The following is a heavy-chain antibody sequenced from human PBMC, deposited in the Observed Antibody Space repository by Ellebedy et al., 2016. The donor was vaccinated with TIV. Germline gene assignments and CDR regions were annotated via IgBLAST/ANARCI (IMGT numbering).Heavy chain of an antibody. V-gene: IGHV1-2*02. CDR3: ARVYSSGWYALPSGGYFDY. D-gene: IGHD6-19*01. CDR1: GYTFTGYY. J-gene: IGHJ4*02. Sequence: ASVKVSXXASGYTFTGYYMHWVRQAPGQGLEWMGWINPNSGGTNYAQKFQGRVTMTRDTSISTAYMELSRLRSDDTAVYYCARVYSSGWYALPSGGYFDYWGQGTLVTVSS. CDR2: INPNSGGT.